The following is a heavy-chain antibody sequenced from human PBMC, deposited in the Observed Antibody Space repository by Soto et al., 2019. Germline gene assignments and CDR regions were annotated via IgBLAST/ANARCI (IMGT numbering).Heavy chain of an antibody. Sequence: QVHLVQSGAEVKKPGASVKVSCTGSGYAFTTYGITWVRQAPGQGLEWMGWISAHNGNTNYAQKLQGRVTVTRDTYTRTAYMELRSLRSDDTAVYYCARGRYGEYWGQGALVTVSA. V-gene: IGHV1-18*01. CDR2: ISAHNGNT. J-gene: IGHJ4*02. CDR3: ARGRYGEY. D-gene: IGHD3-10*01. CDR1: GYAFTTYG.